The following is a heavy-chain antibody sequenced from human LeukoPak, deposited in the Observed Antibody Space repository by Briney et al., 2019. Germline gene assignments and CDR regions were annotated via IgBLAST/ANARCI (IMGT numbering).Heavy chain of an antibody. D-gene: IGHD1-26*01. Sequence: SETLSLTCTVSGGSISSYYWSWLRQPPGKGLEWIGYIYYSGSTNYNPSLKSRVTISVDTSKNQFSLKLSSVTAADTAVYYCARVRYSGSYENYFDYWGQGTLVTVSS. CDR1: GGSISSYY. CDR3: ARVRYSGSYENYFDY. CDR2: IYYSGST. V-gene: IGHV4-59*01. J-gene: IGHJ4*02.